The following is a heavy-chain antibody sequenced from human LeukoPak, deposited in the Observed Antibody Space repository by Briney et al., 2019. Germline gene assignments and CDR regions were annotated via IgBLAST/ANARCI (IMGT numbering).Heavy chain of an antibody. Sequence: GGSLRLSCAASGLTFSSYWMTWVRQAPGKGLEWVANIKEDGSETNYVDSVKGRFTISRDNAKNSLYLQMNSLRAEDTAVYYCARDQRNDFWSGYYPYYYYYYMDVWGKGTTVTVSS. CDR1: GLTFSSYW. V-gene: IGHV3-7*01. J-gene: IGHJ6*03. CDR2: IKEDGSET. D-gene: IGHD3-3*01. CDR3: ARDQRNDFWSGYYPYYYYYYMDV.